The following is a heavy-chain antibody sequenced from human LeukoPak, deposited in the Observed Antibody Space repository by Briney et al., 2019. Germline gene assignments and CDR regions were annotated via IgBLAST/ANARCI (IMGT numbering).Heavy chain of an antibody. D-gene: IGHD3-10*01. V-gene: IGHV3-48*04. Sequence: GGSLRLSCAASGFTFSSYWMSWVRQAPGKGLEWVSYISSSGSTIYYADSVKGRFTISRDNAKNSLYLQMNSLRAEDTAVYYCARRDYYGSGTYDWGQGTLVTVSS. J-gene: IGHJ4*02. CDR3: ARRDYYGSGTYD. CDR1: GFTFSSYW. CDR2: ISSSGSTI.